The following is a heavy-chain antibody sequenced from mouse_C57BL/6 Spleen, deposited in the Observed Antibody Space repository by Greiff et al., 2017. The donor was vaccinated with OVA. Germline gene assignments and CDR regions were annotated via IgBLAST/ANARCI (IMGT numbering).Heavy chain of an antibody. Sequence: VKLVESGPELVKPGASVKISCKASGYAFSSSWMNWVKQRPGKGLEWIGRIYPGDGDTNYNGKFKGKATLTADKSSSTAYMQLSSLTSEDSAVYFCARGTYYYGSSYFDYWGQGTTLTVSS. J-gene: IGHJ2*01. V-gene: IGHV1-82*01. CDR3: ARGTYYYGSSYFDY. CDR1: GYAFSSSW. CDR2: IYPGDGDT. D-gene: IGHD1-1*01.